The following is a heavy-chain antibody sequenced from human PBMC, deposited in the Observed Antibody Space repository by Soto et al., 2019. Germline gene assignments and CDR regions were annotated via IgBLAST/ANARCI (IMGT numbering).Heavy chain of an antibody. CDR3: XXXXXYXXSTSCYPDNWFDP. V-gene: IGHV1-8*01. J-gene: IGHJ5*02. CDR1: GYTFTSYD. CDR2: MNPNSGNT. Sequence: QVQXVQSGAEVKKPGASVKVSCKASGYTFTSYDINWVRQATGQGLEWMGWMNPNSGNTGYAQKFQXXXXXXXXTXXXXXXXXXXXXXXXXXXXXXXXXXXXYXXSTSCYPDNWFDPWGQGTLVTV. D-gene: IGHD2-2*01.